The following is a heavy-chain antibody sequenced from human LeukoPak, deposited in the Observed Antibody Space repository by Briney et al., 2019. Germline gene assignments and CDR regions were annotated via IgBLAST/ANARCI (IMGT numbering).Heavy chain of an antibody. CDR3: ARDHRYYYDSSGYYDYNWFDP. CDR1: GGTFISYA. CDR2: ITPIFGTA. Sequence: SVKVSCKASGGTFISYAISWVRQAPGQGLEWMGRITPIFGTANYAQKFQGRVTITTDESTSTAYMELSSLRSEDTAVYYCARDHRYYYDSSGYYDYNWFDPWGQGTLVTVSS. J-gene: IGHJ5*02. D-gene: IGHD3-22*01. V-gene: IGHV1-69*05.